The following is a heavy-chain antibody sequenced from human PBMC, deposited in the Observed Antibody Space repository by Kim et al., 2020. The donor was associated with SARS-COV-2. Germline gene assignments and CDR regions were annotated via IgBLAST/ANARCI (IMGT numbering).Heavy chain of an antibody. Sequence: ASVKVSCKASGYTFTSYYMHWVRQAPGQGLEWMGIINPSGGSTSYAQKFQGRVTMTRDTSTSTVYMELSSLRSEDTAVYYCARDLTQLSLYYYDSSGYSLDYWGQGTLVTVSS. CDR1: GYTFTSYY. V-gene: IGHV1-46*01. D-gene: IGHD3-22*01. J-gene: IGHJ4*02. CDR2: INPSGGST. CDR3: ARDLTQLSLYYYDSSGYSLDY.